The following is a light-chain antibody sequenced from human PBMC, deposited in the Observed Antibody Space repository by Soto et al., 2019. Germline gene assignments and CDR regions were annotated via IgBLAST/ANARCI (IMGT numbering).Light chain of an antibody. V-gene: IGKV3-20*01. Sequence: EIVLTQSPGTLSLSPGERATLSCRASQSVSSRYLVWYQQKPGQAPRLLIYDASSRATGIPDRFSGSGSGTDFTLTISRLEPEDFAVYYCQQYGSFPWTFGQGTKVEIK. CDR2: DAS. CDR3: QQYGSFPWT. CDR1: QSVSSRY. J-gene: IGKJ1*01.